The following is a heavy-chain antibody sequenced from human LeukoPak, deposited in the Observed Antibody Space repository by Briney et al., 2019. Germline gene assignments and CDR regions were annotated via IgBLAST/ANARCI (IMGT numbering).Heavy chain of an antibody. Sequence: SETLSLTCAVYGGSFSGYYWNWIRQPPGKGLEWFGEINHSGGTNYNPSLKSRVTISVDMSKNQFSLKLYSVTAADTAVYYCARAIYGDHFYGMDVWGQGTTVTVFS. V-gene: IGHV4-34*01. CDR3: ARAIYGDHFYGMDV. J-gene: IGHJ6*02. D-gene: IGHD4-17*01. CDR2: INHSGGT. CDR1: GGSFSGYY.